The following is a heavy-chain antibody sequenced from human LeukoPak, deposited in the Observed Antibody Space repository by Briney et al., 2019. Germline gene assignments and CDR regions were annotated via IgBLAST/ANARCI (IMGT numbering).Heavy chain of an antibody. CDR1: GGSISSYY. V-gene: IGHV4-59*08. J-gene: IGHJ5*02. D-gene: IGHD3-10*01. Sequence: SETLSLTCTVSGGSISSYYWSWIRQPPGKGLEWIGYIYYSGSTNYNPSLKSRVTISVDTSKNQFSLKLSSVTAADTAVYHCARCGYYGSANWSDPWGQGTLVTVSS. CDR2: IYYSGST. CDR3: ARCGYYGSANWSDP.